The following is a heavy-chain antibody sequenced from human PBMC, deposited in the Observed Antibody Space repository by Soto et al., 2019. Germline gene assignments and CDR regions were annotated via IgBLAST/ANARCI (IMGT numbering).Heavy chain of an antibody. D-gene: IGHD3-10*01. Sequence: SETLSLTXTVSGGSISSYYRSWIRQPPGKGLEWIGYIYYSGSTNYNPSLKSRVTISVDTSKNQFSLKLSSVTAADTAVYYCARGGPEPFDYWGQGTLVTVSS. CDR1: GGSISSYY. J-gene: IGHJ4*02. V-gene: IGHV4-59*01. CDR3: ARGGPEPFDY. CDR2: IYYSGST.